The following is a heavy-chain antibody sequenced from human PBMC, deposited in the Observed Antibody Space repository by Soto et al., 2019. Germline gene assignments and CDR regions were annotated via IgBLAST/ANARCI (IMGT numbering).Heavy chain of an antibody. Sequence: SETLSLTCPVSGGSISSSSYYWGLLRQPPGKGLEWIGSIYYSGSTYYNPSLKSRVTISVDTSKNQFSLKLSSVTAADTAVYYCARHVSGYSSGWYFDYWGQGTLVTVSS. CDR2: IYYSGST. CDR3: ARHVSGYSSGWYFDY. CDR1: GGSISSSSYY. J-gene: IGHJ4*02. V-gene: IGHV4-39*01. D-gene: IGHD6-19*01.